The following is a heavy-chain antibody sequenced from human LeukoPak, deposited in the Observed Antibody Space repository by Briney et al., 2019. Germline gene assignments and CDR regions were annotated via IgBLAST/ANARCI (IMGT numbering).Heavy chain of an antibody. CDR1: GYTFTSYG. CDR3: SRDDGDRWSFD. D-gene: IGHD1-26*01. V-gene: IGHV1-18*01. CDR2: ISAYNGNT. J-gene: IGHJ4*02. Sequence: GASVKVSCKASGYTFTSYGISWVRQAPGQGLEWMGWISAYNGNTNYAQKLQGRVTMTTDTPTSTAYMEPRSLRSDDTAVVFWSRDDGDRWSFDWGQGTLVTGSS.